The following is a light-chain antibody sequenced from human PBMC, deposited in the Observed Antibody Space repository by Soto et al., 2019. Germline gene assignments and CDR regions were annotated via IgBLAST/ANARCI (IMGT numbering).Light chain of an antibody. J-gene: IGKJ1*01. Sequence: DIQMTQSPSTLSASVGDRVTITCRASQSISSWLAWYQQKPGKDPKLMIYREPSLESGFPSRFLGSGSGTEFALTISSLQPDDFATYYCQQFDTLWAFGQGTKVAIK. CDR1: QSISSW. V-gene: IGKV1-5*03. CDR2: REP. CDR3: QQFDTLWA.